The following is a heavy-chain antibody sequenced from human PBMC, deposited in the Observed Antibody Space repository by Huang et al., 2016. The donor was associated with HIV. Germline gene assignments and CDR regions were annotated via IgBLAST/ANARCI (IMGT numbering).Heavy chain of an antibody. CDR3: AREIMISFGGPFDP. J-gene: IGHJ5*02. D-gene: IGHD3-16*01. Sequence: QVHLQQWGAGLLKPSETLSLTCAVYGGSFRGYYWNWIRQSPGKGLEWIGQINHGGITKYNPSLESRVTMSVDPSKKQFSLKLSSVSVADSAVYYCAREIMISFGGPFDPWGQGTLVIVSS. CDR2: INHGGIT. CDR1: GGSFRGYY. V-gene: IGHV4-34*01.